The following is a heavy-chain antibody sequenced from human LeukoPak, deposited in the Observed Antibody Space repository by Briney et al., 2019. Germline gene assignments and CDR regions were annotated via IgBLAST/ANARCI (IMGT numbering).Heavy chain of an antibody. CDR2: IYPNSGGT. J-gene: IGHJ4*02. D-gene: IGHD5-18*01. CDR3: ATGRGYSYGFDY. V-gene: IGHV1-2*02. CDR1: GYTFTGYY. Sequence: ASGKVSCKASGYTFTGYYMHSVGQAPGPGLEGMGWIYPNSGGTNYAQKLPGMVTVTRDTSISTAYMQLSRLRSDDTAVYYCATGRGYSYGFDYWGQGTLVTVSS.